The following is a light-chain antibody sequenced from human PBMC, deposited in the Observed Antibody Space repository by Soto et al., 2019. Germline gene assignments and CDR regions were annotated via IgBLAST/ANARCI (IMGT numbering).Light chain of an antibody. CDR1: SGTVVTNY. J-gene: IGLJ2*01. CDR3: QSSDSRNHVV. V-gene: IGLV6-57*02. Sequence: NFMLAQPHSVSESPGKTVTISCTGSSGTVVTNYVQWYQQRPGSAPTTVIYEDNQRPSGVPDRFSGSIDRSSNSASLTISGLKTEDEAVYYCQSSDSRNHVVFGGGTKLTVL. CDR2: EDN.